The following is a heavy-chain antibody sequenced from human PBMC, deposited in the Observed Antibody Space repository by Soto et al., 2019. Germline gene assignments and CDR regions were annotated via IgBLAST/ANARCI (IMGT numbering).Heavy chain of an antibody. D-gene: IGHD2-21*01. CDR3: ARGRDGYQKTWGPLDY. CDR1: GGTFSSYA. Sequence: SVKVSCKASGGTFSSYAISWVRQAPGQGLEWMGGIIPIFGTANYAQKFQGRVTITADKSTSTAYMELSSLRSEDTAVYYCARGRDGYQKTWGPLDYWGQGTMVTVS. CDR2: IIPIFGTA. J-gene: IGHJ4*02. V-gene: IGHV1-69*06.